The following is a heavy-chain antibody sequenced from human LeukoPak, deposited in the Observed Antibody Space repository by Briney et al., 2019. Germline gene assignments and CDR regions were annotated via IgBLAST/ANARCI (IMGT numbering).Heavy chain of an antibody. CDR2: ITNSGRST. V-gene: IGHV3-11*04. J-gene: IGHJ4*02. Sequence: GGSLRLSCEASGFNLSNYLMRWLRQAPGKGVEWVSYITNSGRSTTHAAAVMGPFSISRDNAKKSVYLDMTDLRVEDTVVFYCAREASGNYHVFDSWGQGTLVTVSS. D-gene: IGHD1-26*01. CDR3: AREASGNYHVFDS. CDR1: GFNLSNYL.